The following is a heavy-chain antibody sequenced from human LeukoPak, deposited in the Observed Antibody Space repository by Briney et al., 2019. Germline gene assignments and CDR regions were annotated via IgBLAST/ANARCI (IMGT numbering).Heavy chain of an antibody. Sequence: GGSQRLSCAASGFTFSNYAMTWVRQAPGKGLEWVSSISGSGTYYADSVKGRFTISRDNSKNTLYLQMNSLRAEDTALYYCAKHAGDYYFDYWGQGTLVTVSS. CDR2: ISGSGT. D-gene: IGHD2-21*02. V-gene: IGHV3-23*01. J-gene: IGHJ4*02. CDR3: AKHAGDYYFDY. CDR1: GFTFSNYA.